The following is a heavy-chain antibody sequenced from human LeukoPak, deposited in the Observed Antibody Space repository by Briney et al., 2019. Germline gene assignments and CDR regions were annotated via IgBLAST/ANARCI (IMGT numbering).Heavy chain of an antibody. CDR2: IGAYNGNT. Sequence: GASVKVSCKASGYSFTGYYMHWVRQAPGQGLEWMGWIGAYNGNTNYAQKLQGRVTMTTDTSTSTAYMELRSLRSDDTAVYYCARVVTIFGVVINWFDPWGQGTLVTVSS. D-gene: IGHD3-3*01. CDR1: GYSFTGYY. V-gene: IGHV1-18*04. J-gene: IGHJ5*02. CDR3: ARVVTIFGVVINWFDP.